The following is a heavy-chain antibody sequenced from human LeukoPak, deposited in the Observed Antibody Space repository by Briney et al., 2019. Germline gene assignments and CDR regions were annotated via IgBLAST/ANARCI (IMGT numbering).Heavy chain of an antibody. CDR3: ARDLSVAGRTYYFDY. J-gene: IGHJ4*02. CDR2: ISSSSSYI. CDR1: GFTFSSYS. D-gene: IGHD6-19*01. Sequence: PGGSLRLSCAASGFTFSSYSMNWVRQAPGKGPEWVSSISSSSSYIYYADSVKGRFTISRDNAKNSLYLQMNSLRAEDTAVYYCARDLSVAGRTYYFDYWGQGTLVTVSS. V-gene: IGHV3-21*01.